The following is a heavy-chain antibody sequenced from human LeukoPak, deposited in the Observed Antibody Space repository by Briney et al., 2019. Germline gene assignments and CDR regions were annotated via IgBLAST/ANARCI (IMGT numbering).Heavy chain of an antibody. CDR3: AREGTRGLTHAFDI. D-gene: IGHD1-7*01. CDR2: INPSGGTT. Sequence: ASVKVSCKTSGYTFTNYYMHWVRQAPGQGLEWMGIINPSGGTTSYARKFQGRVTMTRDTSTSIVYMELSSLRSEDTAVYYCAREGTRGLTHAFDIWGQGTIVTVSS. CDR1: GYTFTNYY. V-gene: IGHV1-46*01. J-gene: IGHJ3*02.